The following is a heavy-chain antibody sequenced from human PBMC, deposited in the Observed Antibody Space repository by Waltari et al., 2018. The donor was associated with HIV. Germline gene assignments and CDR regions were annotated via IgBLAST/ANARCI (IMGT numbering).Heavy chain of an antibody. CDR2: INSRSDVD. CDR1: GFPFRNYY. CDR3: ARAILNFWTFSHMDV. V-gene: IGHV3-11*01. J-gene: IGHJ6*03. D-gene: IGHD3-3*01. Sequence: QLVESGGGLVEPGGSLRLSCTASGFPFRNYYMPWVRHTPGKGLQWLSYINSRSDVDNYAGSVRDRFTITRDNAKNSLFLEMHDLRTDDTGIYYCARAILNFWTFSHMDVWGEGTTVTVS.